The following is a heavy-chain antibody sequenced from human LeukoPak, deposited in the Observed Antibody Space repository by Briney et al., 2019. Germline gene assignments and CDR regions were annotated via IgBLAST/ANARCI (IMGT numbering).Heavy chain of an antibody. CDR2: IKQDGSEK. Sequence: GGSLRLSCAASGFTFSSYWMSWVRQAPGKGLEWVASIKQDGSEKYYVDSVKGRFTISRDNAKNSLYLQMNSLRAEDTAVYYCARVSLDGSSWYLGYWGQGTLVTVSS. CDR1: GFTFSSYW. D-gene: IGHD6-13*01. CDR3: ARVSLDGSSWYLGY. V-gene: IGHV3-7*03. J-gene: IGHJ4*02.